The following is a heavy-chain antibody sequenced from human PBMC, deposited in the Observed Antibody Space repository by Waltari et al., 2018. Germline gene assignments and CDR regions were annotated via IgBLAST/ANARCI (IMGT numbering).Heavy chain of an antibody. CDR3: ARGQTYSNYEFDY. D-gene: IGHD4-4*01. CDR2: IYYSGST. Sequence: QVQLQESGPGLVKPSETLSLTCTVSGGSISSYYRSWIRQPPGKGLEWIGYIYYSGSTNYNPSLKSRVTISVDTSKNQFSLKLSSVTAADTAVYYCARGQTYSNYEFDYWGQGTLVTVSS. V-gene: IGHV4-59*01. CDR1: GGSISSYY. J-gene: IGHJ4*02.